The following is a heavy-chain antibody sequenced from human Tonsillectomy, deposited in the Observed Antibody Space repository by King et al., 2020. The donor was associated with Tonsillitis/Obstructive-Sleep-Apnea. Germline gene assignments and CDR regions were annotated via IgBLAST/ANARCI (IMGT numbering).Heavy chain of an antibody. Sequence: VQLVESGGGVVQPGRSLRLSCAASGFTFSNFAMLWVRQPPGRGLEWVTVISHDGSNKYYADSVKGRFTISRDNSKNTLYLQMNSLRADDTAVYYCARDREAARRGGYFDYWGQGTLVTVSS. CDR1: GFTFSNFA. V-gene: IGHV3-30*04. J-gene: IGHJ4*02. CDR2: ISHDGSNK. CDR3: ARDREAARRGGYFDY. D-gene: IGHD6-6*01.